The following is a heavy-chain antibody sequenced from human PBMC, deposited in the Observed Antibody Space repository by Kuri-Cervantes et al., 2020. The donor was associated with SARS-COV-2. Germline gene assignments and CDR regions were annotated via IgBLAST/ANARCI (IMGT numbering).Heavy chain of an antibody. CDR1: GGTFSSYA. J-gene: IGHJ5*02. CDR3: ARDRGPGQLLYSAFRWFDP. Sequence: SVKVSCKASGGTFSSYAISWVRQAPGQGLEWMGGIIPIFGTANYAQKFQGRVTIATDESTSTAYMELSSLRSEDTAVYYCARDRGPGQLLYSAFRWFDPWGQGILVTVSS. CDR2: IIPIFGTA. V-gene: IGHV1-69*05. D-gene: IGHD2-2*02.